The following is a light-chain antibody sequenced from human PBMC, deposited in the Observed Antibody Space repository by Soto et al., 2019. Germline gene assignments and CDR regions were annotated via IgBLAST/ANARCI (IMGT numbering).Light chain of an antibody. Sequence: ALTQPRSVSGSPGQSVTISFTGTSSDVGGYNYVSWYQQHPDKAPKVMIYDVSKRPSGVPDRFSGSKSGNTASLTISGLQAEDEADYYCCSYAGSYTYVFGSGTKVTVL. V-gene: IGLV2-11*01. J-gene: IGLJ1*01. CDR3: CSYAGSYTYV. CDR2: DVS. CDR1: SSDVGGYNY.